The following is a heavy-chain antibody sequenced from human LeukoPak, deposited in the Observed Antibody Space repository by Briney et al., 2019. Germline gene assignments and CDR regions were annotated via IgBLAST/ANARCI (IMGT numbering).Heavy chain of an antibody. J-gene: IGHJ4*02. CDR1: GFTFSSYA. CDR3: ARSAVGHNFDY. D-gene: IGHD6-19*01. Sequence: PGGSLRLSCVASGFTFSSYAMTWVRQAPGRGLDWVSTIRSSDSSTIYADSVQGRFTISRDNSKNTLYLQMNGLGAEDTAVYYCARSAVGHNFDYWGQGTLVTVSS. CDR2: IRSSDSST. V-gene: IGHV3-23*01.